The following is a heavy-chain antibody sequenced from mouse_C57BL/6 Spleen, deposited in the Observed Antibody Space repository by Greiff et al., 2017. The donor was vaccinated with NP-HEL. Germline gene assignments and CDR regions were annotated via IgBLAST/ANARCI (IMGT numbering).Heavy chain of an antibody. D-gene: IGHD2-4*01. CDR1: GYTFTSYW. J-gene: IGHJ3*01. CDR2: INPSNGGT. CDR3: ANYDYDGAWFAY. Sequence: QVQLQQPGTELVKPGASVKLSCKASGYTFTSYWMHWVKQRPGQGLEWIGNINPSNGGTNYNEKFKSKATLTVDKSSSTAYMQLSSLTSEDAAVYYCANYDYDGAWFAYWGQGTLVTVSA. V-gene: IGHV1-53*01.